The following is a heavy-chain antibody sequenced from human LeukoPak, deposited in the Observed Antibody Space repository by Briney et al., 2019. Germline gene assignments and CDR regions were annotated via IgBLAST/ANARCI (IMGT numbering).Heavy chain of an antibody. CDR1: GYSFTGYF. J-gene: IGHJ4*02. CDR3: ARGFSSSGNSPDY. D-gene: IGHD6-19*01. Sequence: ASVKVSCKASGYSFTGYFMHWVRQAPGQGPEWMGWINPYSGGTRYAQKFQGRVAMTTDTSINTAYMDLSSLRSDDTAVYYCARGFSSSGNSPDYWGQGTLVTVSS. CDR2: INPYSGGT. V-gene: IGHV1-2*02.